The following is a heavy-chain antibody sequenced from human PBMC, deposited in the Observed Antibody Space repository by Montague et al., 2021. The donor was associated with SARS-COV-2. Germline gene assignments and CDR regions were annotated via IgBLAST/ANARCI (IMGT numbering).Heavy chain of an antibody. J-gene: IGHJ5*02. D-gene: IGHD6-25*01. CDR3: ARDGYSSGWNGLHWFDP. CDR2: IYTSGST. CDR1: IGPISSGSYY. Sequence: TQSLTCTVSIGPISSGSYYWSWIRQPAGKGLEWIGRIYTSGSTNYNPSLKSRVTISVDTSKNQFSLKLSSVTAADTAVYYCARDGYSSGWNGLHWFDPWGQGTLVTVSS. V-gene: IGHV4-61*02.